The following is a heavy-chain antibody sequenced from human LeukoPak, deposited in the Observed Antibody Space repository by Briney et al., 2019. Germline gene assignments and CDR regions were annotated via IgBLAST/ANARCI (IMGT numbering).Heavy chain of an antibody. CDR1: GYSFSSYW. Sequence: GESLKISFKGSGYSFSSYWVAWVRQMPGKGLEWMGIVFPGASDTRYSPSFQGQVTISADQSISTAYLHWSSLKASDTAMYYCAIMTSYGGTSYFDYWGQGTLVTVSS. CDR3: AIMTSYGGTSYFDY. D-gene: IGHD4-23*01. J-gene: IGHJ4*02. CDR2: VFPGASDT. V-gene: IGHV5-51*01.